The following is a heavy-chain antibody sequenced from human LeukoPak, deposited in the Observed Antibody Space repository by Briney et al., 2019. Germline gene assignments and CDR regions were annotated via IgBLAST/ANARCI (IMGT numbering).Heavy chain of an antibody. CDR3: ARAPMVRGVIRWFDP. CDR2: ISAYNGNT. D-gene: IGHD3-10*01. J-gene: IGHJ5*02. V-gene: IGHV1-18*01. CDR1: GYTFTSYG. Sequence: ASVKVSCKASGYTFTSYGISWVRQAPGQGLEWMGWISAYNGNTNYAQKLQGRVTMTTDTSTSTAYMELRSLRSDDTAVYYCARAPMVRGVIRWFDPWGQGTLVTVSS.